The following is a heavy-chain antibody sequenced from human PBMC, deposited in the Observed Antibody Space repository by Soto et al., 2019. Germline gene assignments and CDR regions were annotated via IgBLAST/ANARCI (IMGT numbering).Heavy chain of an antibody. Sequence: PSETLSLTCTVSGGSISSGNYYWSWLRQPPGKGLEWIGFISYSGTTHYSASLRSRVSISVDTSKNQFSLDLSSVTAADTAVYYCATMGTTVTGLYYFDYWGQGTLVTVSS. CDR1: GGSISSGNYY. CDR2: ISYSGTT. V-gene: IGHV4-30-4*01. J-gene: IGHJ4*02. D-gene: IGHD4-17*01. CDR3: ATMGTTVTGLYYFDY.